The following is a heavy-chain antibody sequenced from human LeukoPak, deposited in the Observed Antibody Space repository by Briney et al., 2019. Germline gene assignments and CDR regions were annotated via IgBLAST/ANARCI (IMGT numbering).Heavy chain of an antibody. V-gene: IGHV4-4*07. D-gene: IGHD6-13*01. Sequence: SETLSLTCTVSGGSISSYYWSWIRQPAGKGREWIGRIYTSGSTNYNPSLKSRVTISVDKSKNQFSLKLSSVTAADTAVYYCARDGRGIADAFDIWGQGTMVTVSS. CDR3: ARDGRGIADAFDI. J-gene: IGHJ3*02. CDR1: GGSISSYY. CDR2: IYTSGST.